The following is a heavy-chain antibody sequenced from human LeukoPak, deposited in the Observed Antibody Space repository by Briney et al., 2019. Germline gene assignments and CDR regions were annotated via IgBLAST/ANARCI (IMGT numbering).Heavy chain of an antibody. CDR1: GFTFSSYS. CDR3: AKDSLGTRTVTLDY. V-gene: IGHV3-21*01. CDR2: ISSSSSYI. J-gene: IGHJ4*02. D-gene: IGHD4-17*01. Sequence: PGGSLRLSCAASGFTFSSYSMNWVRRAPGKGLEWVSSISSSSSYIYYADSVKGRFTISRDNSKNTLFLQMNSLRPEDTAVYYCAKDSLGTRTVTLDYWGQGTLVTVSS.